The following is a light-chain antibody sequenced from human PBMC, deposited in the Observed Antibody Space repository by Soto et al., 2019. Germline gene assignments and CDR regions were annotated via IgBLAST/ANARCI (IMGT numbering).Light chain of an antibody. CDR1: QSVSSSS. CDR2: GTS. V-gene: IGKV3-20*01. J-gene: IGKJ1*01. CDR3: QQYRT. Sequence: PGERATLSCRASQSVSSSSSAWYQQKPGQAPRLLISGTSSRATGIPDRFSGSGSRTDFTLTISRLEPEDFAVYFCQQYRTFGQGTKVDIK.